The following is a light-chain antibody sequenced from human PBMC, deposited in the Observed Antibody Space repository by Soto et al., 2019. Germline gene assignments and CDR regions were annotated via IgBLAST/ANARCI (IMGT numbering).Light chain of an antibody. J-gene: IGLJ1*01. CDR1: SSDVGAYNF. CDR2: EVS. V-gene: IGLV2-14*01. CDR3: SSHAGSSAFYV. Sequence: QSALTQPASVSGSPGQSITISCTGTSSDVGAYNFVSWYQHHPGKAPKLIISEVSNRPSGASNRFSGSKSGNTASLTISGRQAEDEADYYCSSHAGSSAFYVFGTGTQLTVL.